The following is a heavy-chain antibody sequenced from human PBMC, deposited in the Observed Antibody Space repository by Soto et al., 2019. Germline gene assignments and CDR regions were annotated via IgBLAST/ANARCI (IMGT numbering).Heavy chain of an antibody. J-gene: IGHJ4*02. V-gene: IGHV3-23*01. CDR1: GFTFRTYA. D-gene: IGHD3-10*01. CDR3: AKDLRPDVRYYLDY. Sequence: EVQLLESGGGLAQPGGSLRLSCAASGFTFRTYAMNWVRQAPGKGLEWVSVMVGDGSSWDYADSVRGRFTISRYNSKNTLYLHMNSLRAEDTAVYDCAKDLRPDVRYYLDYWGQGTLVTVSS. CDR2: MVGDGSSW.